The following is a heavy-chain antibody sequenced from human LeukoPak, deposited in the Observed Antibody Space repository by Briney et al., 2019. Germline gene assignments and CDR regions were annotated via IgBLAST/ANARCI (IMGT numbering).Heavy chain of an antibody. D-gene: IGHD6-13*01. J-gene: IGHJ4*02. Sequence: GGSLRLSCAASGFTFDDYAMHWVRHAPGKGLEWVSGISWNSGSIGYADSVKGRFTISRDNAKNSLYLQMNSLRAEDTALYYCAKGSAAAAVPFDYWGQGTLVTVSS. CDR3: AKGSAAAAVPFDY. CDR2: ISWNSGSI. V-gene: IGHV3-9*01. CDR1: GFTFDDYA.